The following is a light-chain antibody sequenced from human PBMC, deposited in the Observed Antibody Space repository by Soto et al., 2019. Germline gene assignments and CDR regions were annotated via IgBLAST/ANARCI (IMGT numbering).Light chain of an antibody. CDR2: GAS. CDR1: QSVSSSY. Sequence: EIVLTQSPGTLSLSPGQRATLSCRASQSVSSSYLAWYQHKPGRAPRLLIYGASSRAAGIPDRFSGSGSGRDFTLIISRLEPEDFAVYYCQQYGSSLPYTFGQGTKLEIK. CDR3: QQYGSSLPYT. V-gene: IGKV3-20*01. J-gene: IGKJ2*01.